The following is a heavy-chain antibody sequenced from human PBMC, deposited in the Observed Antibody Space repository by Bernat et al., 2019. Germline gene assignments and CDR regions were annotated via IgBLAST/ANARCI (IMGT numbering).Heavy chain of an antibody. CDR3: AHGGGGMIDP. Sequence: QITLKESGPTLVKPTQTLTLTCTFSGFSLSTSGVGVGWIRQPPGKALEWLALIYWDDDKRYSPSLKSRLTITKDTPKNPGGLTKTHLDPGETPTYSWAHGGGGMIDPWGQGTLVTVSS. CDR1: GFSLSTSGVG. CDR2: IYWDDDK. J-gene: IGHJ5*02. D-gene: IGHD3-16*01. V-gene: IGHV2-5*02.